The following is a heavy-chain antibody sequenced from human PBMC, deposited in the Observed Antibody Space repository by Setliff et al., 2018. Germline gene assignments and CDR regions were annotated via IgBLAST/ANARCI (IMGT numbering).Heavy chain of an antibody. CDR3: ARCGYNYGPIDC. J-gene: IGHJ4*02. D-gene: IGHD5-18*01. CDR2: VFYNGAA. Sequence: SETLSLTCTVSGDSISDASIMAWIRQPPGKGLEFIGYVFYNGAAKYDPSLKSRVTMSVDTSKTQFSLKLNSMTTADTAVYFCARCGYNYGPIDCWGQGTLVTVSS. V-gene: IGHV4-59*01. CDR1: GDSISDAS.